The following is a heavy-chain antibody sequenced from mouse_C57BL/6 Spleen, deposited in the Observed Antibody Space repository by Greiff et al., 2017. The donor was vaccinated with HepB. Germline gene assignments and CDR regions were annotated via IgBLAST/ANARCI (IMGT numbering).Heavy chain of an antibody. D-gene: IGHD1-1*01. V-gene: IGHV5-17*01. Sequence: VESGGGLVKPGGSLKLSCAASGFTFSDYGMHWVRQAPEKGLEWVAYISSGSSTIYYADTVKGRFTISRDNAKNTLFLQMTSLRSEDTAMYYCARSPYYGSSHWYFDVWGTGTTVTVSS. CDR2: ISSGSSTI. CDR1: GFTFSDYG. CDR3: ARSPYYGSSHWYFDV. J-gene: IGHJ1*03.